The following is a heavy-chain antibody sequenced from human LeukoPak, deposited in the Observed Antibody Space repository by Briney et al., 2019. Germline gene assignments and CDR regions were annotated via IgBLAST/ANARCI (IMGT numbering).Heavy chain of an antibody. CDR2: INHSGST. Sequence: SETLSLTCAVYGGSFSGYYWSWIRQPPGKGLEWIGEINHSGSTNYNPSLKSRVTISVDTSKNQFSLKLSSVTAADTAVYYYARGLHVLTDWFDPWGQGTLVTVSS. CDR3: ARGLHVLTDWFDP. CDR1: GGSFSGYY. J-gene: IGHJ5*02. D-gene: IGHD2-8*02. V-gene: IGHV4-34*01.